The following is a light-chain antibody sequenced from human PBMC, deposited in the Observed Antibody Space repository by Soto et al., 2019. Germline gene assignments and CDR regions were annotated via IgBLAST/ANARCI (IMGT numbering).Light chain of an antibody. CDR2: DAS. V-gene: IGKV1-5*01. J-gene: IGKJ1*01. Sequence: DIQMTQSPSTLSASVGDRVTITCRASQSISSWLAWYQQKPGKAPKLLIYDASSLESGVPARFSGSGSATEFTLTISSLQFDDFATYYCQQYNSYWTFGQGTKVEIK. CDR1: QSISSW. CDR3: QQYNSYWT.